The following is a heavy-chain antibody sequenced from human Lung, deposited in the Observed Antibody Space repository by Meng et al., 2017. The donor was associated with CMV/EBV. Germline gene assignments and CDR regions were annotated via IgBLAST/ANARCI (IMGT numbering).Heavy chain of an antibody. CDR1: GDSITNHNW. J-gene: IGHJ1*01. Sequence: QVQWGEPGPALVKRSETLSLTCAVSGDSITNHNWWAWVRQPPGKGLEWIGEIPHRGSSAYNPSLKSRVSMSIDKSKNQFSLKLTSVTAADTAVYHCLRRSGGSVWGQGTLVTVSS. CDR3: LRRSGGSV. CDR2: IPHRGSS. V-gene: IGHV4-4*02. D-gene: IGHD3-10*01.